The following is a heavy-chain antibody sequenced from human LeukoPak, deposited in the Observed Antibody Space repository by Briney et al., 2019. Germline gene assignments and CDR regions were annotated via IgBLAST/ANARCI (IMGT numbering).Heavy chain of an antibody. CDR1: GGSFSGYY. V-gene: IGHV4-34*01. Sequence: SETLSLTCAVYGGSFSGYYWSWIRQPPGKGLEWIGEINHSGSTHYNPSLKSRVSISVDTSKNQFSLKLSSVTAADTAVYYCARTTEGYCRSTSCYDFSYSYYMDVWGKGTTVTISS. CDR3: ARTTEGYCRSTSCYDFSYSYYMDV. J-gene: IGHJ6*03. D-gene: IGHD2-2*01. CDR2: INHSGST.